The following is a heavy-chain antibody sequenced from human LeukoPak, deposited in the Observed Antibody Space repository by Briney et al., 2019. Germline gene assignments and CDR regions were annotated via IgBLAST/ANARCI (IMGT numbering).Heavy chain of an antibody. D-gene: IGHD3-10*01. CDR1: GFTVSSNY. J-gene: IGHJ5*02. V-gene: IGHV3-53*01. Sequence: PGGSLRLSCAASGFTVSSNYMSWVRQAPGKGLEWVSVIYSGGSTYYADSVKGRFTISRDNSKNTLYLQMNSLRAEDTAVYYCARDDVVRGSAPWGQGTLVTVSS. CDR2: IYSGGST. CDR3: ARDDVVRGSAP.